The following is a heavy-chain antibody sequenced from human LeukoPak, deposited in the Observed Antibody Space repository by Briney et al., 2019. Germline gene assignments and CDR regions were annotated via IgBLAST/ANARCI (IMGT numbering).Heavy chain of an antibody. CDR3: ARYSAYGSGSYFDY. CDR1: GVSISSGSYY. J-gene: IGHJ4*02. CDR2: IYTSGST. Sequence: ASETLSLTCTVSGVSISSGSYYWSWIRQPAGKGLEWIGRIYTSGSTNYNPSLKGRVTISVDTSKNQFSLKLSSVTAADTAVYYCARYSAYGSGSYFDYWGQGTLVTVSS. V-gene: IGHV4-61*02. D-gene: IGHD3-10*01.